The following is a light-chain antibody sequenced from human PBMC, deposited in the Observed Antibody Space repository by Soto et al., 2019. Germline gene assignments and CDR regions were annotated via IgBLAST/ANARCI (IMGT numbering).Light chain of an antibody. CDR3: CSYTSNNSYLL. Sequence: QSALTQPASVSGSPGQSITISCTGTSSDIGGYDYVSWYQQHPVKAPKVLISDVTDRPSGVSTRFSASRSGNTASLTISGLQAEDEGDYYCCSYTSNNSYLLFGGGTKLTVL. CDR2: DVT. CDR1: SSDIGGYDY. J-gene: IGLJ3*02. V-gene: IGLV2-14*01.